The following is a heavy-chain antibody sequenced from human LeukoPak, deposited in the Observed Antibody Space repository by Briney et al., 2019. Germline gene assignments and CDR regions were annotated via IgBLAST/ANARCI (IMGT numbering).Heavy chain of an antibody. CDR1: GFTFSSYS. Sequence: GGSLRLSCAASGFTFSSYSMNWVRQAPGKGLEWVSAISGSGGSTYYADSVKGRFTISRDNSKNTLYLQMNSLRAEDTAVYYCALDLQQLPPLDYWGQGTLVTVSS. V-gene: IGHV3-23*01. CDR2: ISGSGGST. D-gene: IGHD6-13*01. CDR3: ALDLQQLPPLDY. J-gene: IGHJ4*02.